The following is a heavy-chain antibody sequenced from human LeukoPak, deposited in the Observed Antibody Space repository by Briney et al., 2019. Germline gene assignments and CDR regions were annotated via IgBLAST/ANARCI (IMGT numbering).Heavy chain of an antibody. CDR1: GGSFSGYY. D-gene: IGHD5-12*01. Sequence: NASETLSLTRAVYGGSFSGYYWSWIRQPPGKGLEWIGEINHSGSTNYNPSLKSRVTISVDTSKNQFSLKLSSVTAADTAVYYCARARGYSGYDYLYWGQGTLVTVSS. V-gene: IGHV4-34*01. CDR3: ARARGYSGYDYLY. CDR2: INHSGST. J-gene: IGHJ4*02.